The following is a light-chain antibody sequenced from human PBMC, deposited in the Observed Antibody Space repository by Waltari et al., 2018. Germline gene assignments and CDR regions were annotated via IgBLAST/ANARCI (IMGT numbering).Light chain of an antibody. CDR3: QQRSNWPYT. CDR1: PVVNRS. V-gene: IGKV3-11*01. Sequence: RAPLPARASPVVNRSLAWTQQKPGQAPGLLIYDASNRAPGIPSRFSGSGSATDFTLTISSLEPEDFAVYYCQQRSNWPYTFGQGTKLEIK. CDR2: DAS. J-gene: IGKJ2*01.